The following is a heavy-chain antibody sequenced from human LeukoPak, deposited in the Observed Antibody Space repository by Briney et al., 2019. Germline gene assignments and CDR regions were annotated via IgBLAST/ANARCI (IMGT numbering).Heavy chain of an antibody. CDR1: GFTFSSYS. V-gene: IGHV3-21*01. D-gene: IGHD5-18*01. J-gene: IGHJ4*02. Sequence: GGSLRLSCAAPGFTFSSYSMNWVRQAPGKGLEWVSSISSSSSYIYYADSVKGRFTISRDNAKNSLYLRMNSLRAEDTAVYYCARDTAMVTSDYWGQGTLVTVSS. CDR2: ISSSSSYI. CDR3: ARDTAMVTSDY.